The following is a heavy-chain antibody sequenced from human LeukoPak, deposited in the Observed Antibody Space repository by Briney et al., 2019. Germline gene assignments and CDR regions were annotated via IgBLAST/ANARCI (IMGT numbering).Heavy chain of an antibody. CDR3: ARGRRIAVAGYYFDY. Sequence: GASLKVSCKVSGYTLTELSMHWVRQAPGQGLEWMGIVNPSGGSTTYAQKFQGRVTMTRDTSTSTVYMELSSLRSEDTAVYYCARGRRIAVAGYYFDYWGQGTLVTVSS. J-gene: IGHJ4*02. CDR2: VNPSGGST. D-gene: IGHD6-19*01. CDR1: GYTLTELS. V-gene: IGHV1-46*01.